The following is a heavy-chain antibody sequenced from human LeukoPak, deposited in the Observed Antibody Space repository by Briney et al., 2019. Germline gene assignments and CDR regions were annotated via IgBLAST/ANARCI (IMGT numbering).Heavy chain of an antibody. D-gene: IGHD7-27*01. CDR2: INYSGST. V-gene: IGHV4-59*12. CDR3: ARFSPRAMGNYLDF. J-gene: IGHJ4*02. CDR1: GGSISSYY. Sequence: SETLSLTCTVSGGSISSYYWSWIRQPPGKGLEWIGYINYSGSTNYNPSLRSRVTISVDTSKNQFSLNLSSVTAADTAVYYCARFSPRAMGNYLDFWGQGTLVTVSS.